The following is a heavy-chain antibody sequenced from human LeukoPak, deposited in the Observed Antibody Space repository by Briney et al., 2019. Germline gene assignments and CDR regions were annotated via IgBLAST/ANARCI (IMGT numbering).Heavy chain of an antibody. D-gene: IGHD3-10*01. Sequence: GGSLRLSCAASGFTFSSYGMHWVRQAPGKGLEWVAVIWYDGSNKYYADSVKGRFTISRDNSKNTLYLQMNSLRAEDTAVYYCAKAQLLWFGESWFDPWGQVTLVTVSS. CDR1: GFTFSSYG. CDR2: IWYDGSNK. V-gene: IGHV3-33*06. CDR3: AKAQLLWFGESWFDP. J-gene: IGHJ5*02.